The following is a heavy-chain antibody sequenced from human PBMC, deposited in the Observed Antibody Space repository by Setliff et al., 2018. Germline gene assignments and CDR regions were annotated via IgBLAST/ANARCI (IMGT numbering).Heavy chain of an antibody. CDR1: SGSFSGYY. V-gene: IGHV4-34*01. D-gene: IGHD6-6*01. CDR3: ARGQATSSRSSLVY. CDR2: INQSGST. Sequence: PSETLSLTCAVYSGSFSGYYWSWIRQPPGKGLEWIGEINQSGSTNYNPSLKSRVTISVDTSKNQFSLKLSSVTAADTAVYYCARGQATSSRSSLVYWGQGILVTVSS. J-gene: IGHJ4*02.